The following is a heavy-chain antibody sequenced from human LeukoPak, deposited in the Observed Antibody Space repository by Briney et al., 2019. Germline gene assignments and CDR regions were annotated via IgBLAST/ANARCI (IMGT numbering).Heavy chain of an antibody. Sequence: GGSLRPSCAASGFTFSTYRMHWVRQGPGKGLVWVSGMNSDGSSTVYADSVKGRFTISRDNAKNTLYLQMNSLRAEDTAVYYCAKAGRGAFGRYSSSWEFDYWGQGTLVTVSS. D-gene: IGHD6-13*01. CDR3: AKAGRGAFGRYSSSWEFDY. J-gene: IGHJ4*02. V-gene: IGHV3-74*01. CDR2: MNSDGSST. CDR1: GFTFSTYR.